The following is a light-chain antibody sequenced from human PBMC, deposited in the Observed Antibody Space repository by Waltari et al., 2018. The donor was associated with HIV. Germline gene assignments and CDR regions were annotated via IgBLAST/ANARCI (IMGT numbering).Light chain of an antibody. CDR1: SSNLGAGYD. CDR3: QSYDTSLSAVV. J-gene: IGLJ3*02. CDR2: DNN. Sequence: QSVLTQSPSASGTPGQRITISCSGSSSNLGAGYDVHWYQQLPGTAPKVIIYDNNKRPSGVPDRFSGSKSGTSASLAITGLQAEDEAEYYCQSYDTSLSAVVFGGGTTLTVL. V-gene: IGLV1-40*01.